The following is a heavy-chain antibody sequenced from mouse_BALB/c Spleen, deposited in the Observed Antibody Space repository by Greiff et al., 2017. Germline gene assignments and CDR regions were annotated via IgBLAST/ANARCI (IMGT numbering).Heavy chain of an antibody. J-gene: IGHJ2*01. Sequence: EVQRVESGPGLVKPSQSLSLTCTVTGYSITSDYAWNWIRQFPGNKLEWMGYISYSGSTSYNPSLKSRISITRDTSKNQFFLQLNSVTTEDTATYYCARRGNWDAFDYWGQGTTLTVSS. CDR1: GYSITSDYA. D-gene: IGHD4-1*01. V-gene: IGHV3-2*02. CDR2: ISYSGST. CDR3: ARRGNWDAFDY.